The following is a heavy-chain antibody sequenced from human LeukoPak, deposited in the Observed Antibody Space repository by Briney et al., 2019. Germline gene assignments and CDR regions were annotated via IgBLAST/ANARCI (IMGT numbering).Heavy chain of an antibody. V-gene: IGHV3-9*01. CDR3: AKVSRYDFWSGYYTD. D-gene: IGHD3-3*01. J-gene: IGHJ4*02. Sequence: PGGSLRLSCAASGFTFDDYAMYWVRQAPGKGLEWVSGISWNSGRIAYGDSVKGRFTISRDNAKNSLYLQIDSLRAEDTAVYYCAKVSRYDFWSGYYTDWGQGTLVTVSS. CDR1: GFTFDDYA. CDR2: ISWNSGRI.